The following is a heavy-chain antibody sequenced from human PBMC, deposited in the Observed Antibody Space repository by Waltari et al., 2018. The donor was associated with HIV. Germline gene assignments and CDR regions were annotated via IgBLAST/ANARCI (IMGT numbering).Heavy chain of an antibody. Sequence: QLQLQESGPGLVKPSETLSLTCAVPGGSVSSRRYLWCWLRQPPGKGLEWVGRCYYTGRAYYTPSLKSRVTISVDTSKNQFSLKVTSVTAADTAVYYCARHALRVGAAYWNFDLWGRGTLVTVSS. CDR3: ARHALRVGAAYWNFDL. J-gene: IGHJ2*01. D-gene: IGHD2-15*01. CDR2: CYYTGRA. V-gene: IGHV4-39*01. CDR1: GGSVSSRRYL.